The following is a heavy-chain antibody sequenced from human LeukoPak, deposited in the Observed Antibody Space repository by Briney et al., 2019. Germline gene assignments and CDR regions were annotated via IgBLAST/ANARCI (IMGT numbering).Heavy chain of an antibody. CDR2: INSDGSTT. V-gene: IGHV3-74*01. CDR1: GFTFSSNW. CDR3: AKGIQWLVLDC. Sequence: GGSLRLSCAASGFTFSSNWMHWVRQAPGKGLVWVSRINSDGSTTSYADSVRGRFTISRDNAKNTVYLQMNSLRAEDTAVYYCAKGIQWLVLDCWGQGALVTVSS. J-gene: IGHJ4*02. D-gene: IGHD6-19*01.